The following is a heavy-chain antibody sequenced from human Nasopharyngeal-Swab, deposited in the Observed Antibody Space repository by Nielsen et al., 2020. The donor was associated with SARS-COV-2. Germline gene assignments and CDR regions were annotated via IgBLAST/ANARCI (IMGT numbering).Heavy chain of an antibody. CDR2: ISSSSSYI. CDR1: GFTFSSYS. D-gene: IGHD1-7*01. CDR3: ASRPARSQWNYEAY. V-gene: IGHV3-21*04. Sequence: GESLKISCAASGFTFSSYSMNWVRQAPGKGLEWVSSISSSSSYIYYADSVKGRFTISRDNAKNSLYLQMNSLRAEDTAIYYCASRPARSQWNYEAYWGQGTLITVSS. J-gene: IGHJ4*02.